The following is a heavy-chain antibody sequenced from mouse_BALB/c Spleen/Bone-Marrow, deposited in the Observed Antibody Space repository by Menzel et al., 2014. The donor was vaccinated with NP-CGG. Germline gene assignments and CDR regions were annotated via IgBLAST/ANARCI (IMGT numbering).Heavy chain of an antibody. J-gene: IGHJ4*01. CDR3: ARYGYYDAMDY. Sequence: EVKLVESGGGLVQPGGSRKLSSAASGFTFSSFGMHWVRQAPEKGLEWVAFISSGSSTIYYADTVKGRFTISRDNPKNTLFLQMTSLRSEDTAMYYCARYGYYDAMDYWGQGTSVTVSS. CDR2: ISSGSSTI. CDR1: GFTFSSFG. V-gene: IGHV5-17*02. D-gene: IGHD2-2*01.